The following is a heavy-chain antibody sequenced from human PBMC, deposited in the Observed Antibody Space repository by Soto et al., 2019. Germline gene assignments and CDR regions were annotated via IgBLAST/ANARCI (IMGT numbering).Heavy chain of an antibody. D-gene: IGHD2-2*01. J-gene: IGHJ6*02. Sequence: QVQLVQSGAEVKKPGASVKVSCKASGYTFTSYGISWVRQAPGQGLEWMGWISAYNGNTNYAQKLQGRVTMTTDTSTSTAYMELRSLRSDDTVVYYCARAPEGYCSSTSCYLVPYYYYGMDVWGQGTTVTVSS. CDR3: ARAPEGYCSSTSCYLVPYYYYGMDV. CDR1: GYTFTSYG. CDR2: ISAYNGNT. V-gene: IGHV1-18*01.